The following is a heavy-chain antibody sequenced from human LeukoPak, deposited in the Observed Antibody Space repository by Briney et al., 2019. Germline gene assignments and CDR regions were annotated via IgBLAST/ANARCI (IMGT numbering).Heavy chain of an antibody. CDR3: ARTPVWFGPQYFDY. CDR2: IKQDGSEK. V-gene: IGHV3-7*01. CDR1: GFSLGSYL. Sequence: PGGSLRLSCAASGFSLGSYLMSWVRQAPGKGREWVANIKQDGSEKYYVDSVKGRFTISRDNAKNSLYMQMKSLRAEDTAVYYCARTPVWFGPQYFDYWGQGTLVTVSS. D-gene: IGHD3-10*01. J-gene: IGHJ4*02.